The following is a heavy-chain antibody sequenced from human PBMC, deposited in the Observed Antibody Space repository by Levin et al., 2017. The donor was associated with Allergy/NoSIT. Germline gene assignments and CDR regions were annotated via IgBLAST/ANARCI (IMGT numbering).Heavy chain of an antibody. CDR1: GFPFNTYW. CDR3: ARGGYYYGS. V-gene: IGHV3-7*01. CDR2: IWQEGSEK. J-gene: IGHJ4*02. Sequence: GGSLRLSCAASGFPFNTYWMTWVRQAPGKGLEWVANIWQEGSEKNYVDSVKGRFTVSRDDAKNLLYLQMNSLRAEDTAVYYCARGGYYYGSWGQGTLVTVSS. D-gene: IGHD3-3*01.